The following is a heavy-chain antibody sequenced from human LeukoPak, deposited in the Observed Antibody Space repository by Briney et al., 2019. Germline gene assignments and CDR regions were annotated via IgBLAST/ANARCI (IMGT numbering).Heavy chain of an antibody. V-gene: IGHV3-53*01. CDR2: IYSGGST. D-gene: IGHD3-22*01. Sequence: GGSLRLSCAASGFTVSSNYMSWVRQAPGKGLEWVSVIYSGGSTYYADSVKGRFTISRDNSKSTLYIQMNSLRAEDTAVYYCARDFYDTSGYYYDYWGQGTLVTVSS. CDR3: ARDFYDTSGYYYDY. CDR1: GFTVSSNY. J-gene: IGHJ4*02.